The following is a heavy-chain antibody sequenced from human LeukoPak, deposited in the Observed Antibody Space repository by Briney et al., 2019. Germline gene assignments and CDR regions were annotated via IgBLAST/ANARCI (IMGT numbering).Heavy chain of an antibody. CDR2: NSGGTN. CDR3: SRGSGWLSVY. Sequence: PGRSLRLSCTASGFTFGDYLMSWFRQAPGKGLEWIGFNSGGTNEYAASVKGRFTISRDDSTSIAYLQMSSLATEDTAVYYCSRGSGWLSVYWGQGTLVTVSS. CDR1: GFTFGDYL. D-gene: IGHD6-19*01. J-gene: IGHJ4*02. V-gene: IGHV3-49*03.